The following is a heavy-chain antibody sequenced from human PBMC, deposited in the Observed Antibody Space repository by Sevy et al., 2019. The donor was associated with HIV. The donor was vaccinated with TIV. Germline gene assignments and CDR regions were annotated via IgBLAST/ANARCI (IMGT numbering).Heavy chain of an antibody. Sequence: GGSLRLSCAASGFTFSNFGMHWVRQAPGKGLEWVAAIFSDGSIQYYEDSVKGRFTIFRDNAKKTLYLQMNSLRPEDTAMYFCSSRDYGDSIDYWGQGTPVTVSS. CDR3: SSRDYGDSIDY. V-gene: IGHV3-30*02. D-gene: IGHD4-17*01. CDR2: IFSDGSIQ. CDR1: GFTFSNFG. J-gene: IGHJ4*02.